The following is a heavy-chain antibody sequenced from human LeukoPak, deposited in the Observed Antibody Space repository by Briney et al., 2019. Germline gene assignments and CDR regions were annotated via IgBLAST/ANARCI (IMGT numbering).Heavy chain of an antibody. CDR3: ARRVSSSWYMIPFDY. V-gene: IGHV4-34*01. J-gene: IGHJ4*02. CDR1: GGSFSGYY. Sequence: SETLSLTCAVYGGSFSGYYWSWIRQPPGKGLEWIGEINHSGSTNYNPSLKSRVTISVDTSKNQFSLKLSSVTAADTAVYYCARRVSSSWYMIPFDYWGQGTLVTVSS. CDR2: INHSGST. D-gene: IGHD6-13*01.